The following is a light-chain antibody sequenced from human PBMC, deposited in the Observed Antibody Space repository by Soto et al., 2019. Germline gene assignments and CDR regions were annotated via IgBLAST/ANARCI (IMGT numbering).Light chain of an antibody. CDR3: QQRSNWQGAT. V-gene: IGKV3D-11*02. CDR2: DAS. Sequence: EIVMTQSPATLSVSPGGRATLSCRASQSISSNLAWYQQKPGQAPRLLIYDASNRATGIPARFSGSGSGTDFTLTISSLEPEDFAVYYCQQRSNWQGATFGGGTKVDIK. CDR1: QSISSN. J-gene: IGKJ4*01.